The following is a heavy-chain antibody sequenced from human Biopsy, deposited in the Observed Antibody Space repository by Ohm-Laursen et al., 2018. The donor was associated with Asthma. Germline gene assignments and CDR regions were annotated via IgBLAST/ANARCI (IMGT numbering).Heavy chain of an antibody. Sequence: SLRLSCAAPGFTFGDYCMSWVRQVPGQGLEWVANIKHDGSEKNHVDSLKGRFTISRDNSKNTLYLQMGSLRVEDTAVYYCAKDPRIYGDNVAGMDVWGQGTAVNVSS. CDR1: GFTFGDYC. D-gene: IGHD4-17*01. CDR3: AKDPRIYGDNVAGMDV. V-gene: IGHV3-7*01. CDR2: IKHDGSEK. J-gene: IGHJ6*02.